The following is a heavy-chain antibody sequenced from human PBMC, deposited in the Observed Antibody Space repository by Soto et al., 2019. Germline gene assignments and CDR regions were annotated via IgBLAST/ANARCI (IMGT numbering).Heavy chain of an antibody. Sequence: QVQLQQWGAGLLKPSETLSLTCAVYGGSFSGYYWSWIRQPPGKGLEWIGEINHSGSINYNPSLKRRVTISVDTAKNQVSLKLSSVTAADTAVYYCARGTRYSSSWPEVYYFDYWGQGTLGTVSS. CDR3: ARGTRYSSSWPEVYYFDY. CDR2: INHSGSI. CDR1: GGSFSGYY. D-gene: IGHD6-13*01. V-gene: IGHV4-34*01. J-gene: IGHJ4*02.